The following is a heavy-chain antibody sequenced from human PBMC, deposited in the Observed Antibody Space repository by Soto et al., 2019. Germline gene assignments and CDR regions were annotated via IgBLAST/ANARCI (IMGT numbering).Heavy chain of an antibody. D-gene: IGHD2-21*02. CDR1: GGSISSGGYS. CDR2: IYHSGST. V-gene: IGHV4-30-2*01. CDR3: ARRVVTAPMYYGMDV. Sequence: QLQLQESGSGLVKASQTLSLTCAVSGGSISSGGYSWSWIRQPPGKGLEWIGYIYHSGSTYYNPSLKSRVTISVDRSKNQFSLKLSSVTAADTAVYYCARRVVTAPMYYGMDVWGQGTTVTVSS. J-gene: IGHJ6*02.